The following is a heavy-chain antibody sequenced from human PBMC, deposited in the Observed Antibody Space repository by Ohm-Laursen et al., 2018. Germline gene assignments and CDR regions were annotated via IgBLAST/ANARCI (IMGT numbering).Heavy chain of an antibody. Sequence: GASVKVSCKASGYTFTSYDINWVRQATGQGLEWMGWMNPNSGNTGYAQKFQGRVTMTRNTSISTAYMELSSLRSEDTAVYYCARGLYCSSTSCFHYYYYGMDVWGQGTTVTVSS. J-gene: IGHJ6*02. CDR2: MNPNSGNT. CDR3: ARGLYCSSTSCFHYYYYGMDV. CDR1: GYTFTSYD. D-gene: IGHD2-2*01. V-gene: IGHV1-8*01.